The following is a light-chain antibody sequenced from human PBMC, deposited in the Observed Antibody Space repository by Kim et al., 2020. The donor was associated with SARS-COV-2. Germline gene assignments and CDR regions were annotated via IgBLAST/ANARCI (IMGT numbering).Light chain of an antibody. Sequence: GHGFTIAGTGSNSDIGGYNYVSWYQQHPGKAPKLIIYDVTKRPSGVSDRFSGSKSGNTASLIISGLQADDEADYYCSSYTSSKTWVFGGGTQLTVL. CDR3: SSYTSSKTWV. J-gene: IGLJ3*02. CDR2: DVT. V-gene: IGLV2-14*03. CDR1: NSDIGGYNY.